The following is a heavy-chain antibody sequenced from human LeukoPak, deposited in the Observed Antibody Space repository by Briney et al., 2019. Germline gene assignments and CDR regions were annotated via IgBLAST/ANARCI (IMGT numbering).Heavy chain of an antibody. CDR3: ARQPTSMVRGIIITDYYFDY. CDR2: IYPNDSDT. D-gene: IGHD3-10*01. Sequence: GESLKISCKGSGYSFASYWIGWVRQMPGKGLEWMGIIYPNDSDTRYSPSFQGQVTISADKSISTAYLQWSSLKASDTAMYYCARQPTSMVRGIIITDYYFDYWGQGTLVTVSS. CDR1: GYSFASYW. J-gene: IGHJ4*02. V-gene: IGHV5-51*01.